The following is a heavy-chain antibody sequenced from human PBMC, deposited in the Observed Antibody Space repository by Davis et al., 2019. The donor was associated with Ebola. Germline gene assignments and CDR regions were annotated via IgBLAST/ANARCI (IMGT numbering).Heavy chain of an antibody. Sequence: GESLKISCAASGFNFGIYSMHWVRQAPGKGLESLATISFDGRLRSYADSVKVRFTISRDNSDNMLFLQMTSLRGDDTAVYYCVREQYGEIYFDSWGQGKLVTVSS. J-gene: IGHJ4*02. CDR3: VREQYGEIYFDS. D-gene: IGHD4-17*01. V-gene: IGHV3-30*04. CDR2: ISFDGRLR. CDR1: GFNFGIYS.